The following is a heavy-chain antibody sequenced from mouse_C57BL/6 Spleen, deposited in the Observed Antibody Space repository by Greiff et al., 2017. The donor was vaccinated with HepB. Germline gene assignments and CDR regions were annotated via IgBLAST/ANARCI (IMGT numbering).Heavy chain of an antibody. J-gene: IGHJ3*01. Sequence: EVKLMESGGGLVKPGGSLKLSCAASGFTFSSYAMSWVRQTPEKRLEWVATISDGGSYTYYPDNVKGRFTISRDNAKNNLYLQMSHLKSEDTAMYYCAREGYYYDGFAYWGQGTLVTVSA. D-gene: IGHD2-4*01. CDR2: ISDGGSYT. CDR3: AREGYYYDGFAY. V-gene: IGHV5-4*01. CDR1: GFTFSSYA.